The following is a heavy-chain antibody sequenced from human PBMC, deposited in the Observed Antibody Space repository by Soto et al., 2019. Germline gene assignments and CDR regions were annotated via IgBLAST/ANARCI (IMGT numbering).Heavy chain of an antibody. CDR1: GGTFSSYA. CDR2: IIPIFGTA. CDR3: AKGLVATIREYYFHY. Sequence: QVQLVQSGAEVKKPGSSVKVSCKASGGTFSSYAISWVRQAPGPGLEWMGGIIPIFGTANYAQKFQGRVTITADEATSTADMALSSLGSEDTAVYDCAKGLVATIREYYFHYWGQGTLVAVSS. V-gene: IGHV1-69*01. J-gene: IGHJ4*02. D-gene: IGHD5-12*01.